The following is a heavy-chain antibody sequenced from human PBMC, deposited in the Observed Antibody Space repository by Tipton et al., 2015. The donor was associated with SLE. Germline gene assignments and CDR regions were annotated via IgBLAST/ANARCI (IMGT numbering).Heavy chain of an antibody. CDR2: IYTSGII. CDR3: ARTYFYYNEGHPTIRSTGIDV. J-gene: IGHJ6*03. Sequence: TLSLTCTVSGGSISSGSYYWSWIRQPAGKGLEWIGRIYTSGIINYNPSLKSRVTISVDTSKNQFSLKLSSVTAADTAVYYCARTYFYYNEGHPTIRSTGIDVWGKGTTVTVAS. D-gene: IGHD3-10*01. V-gene: IGHV4-61*02. CDR1: GGSISSGSYY.